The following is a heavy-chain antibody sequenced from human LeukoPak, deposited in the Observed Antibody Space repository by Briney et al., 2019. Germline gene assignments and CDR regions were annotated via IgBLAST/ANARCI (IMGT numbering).Heavy chain of an antibody. CDR2: ISGSGGST. CDR1: GFTFSNAW. V-gene: IGHV3-23*01. CDR3: AKDSEFRELPYYGMDV. Sequence: GGSLRLSCAASGFTFSNAWMSWVRQAPGKGLEWVSAISGSGGSTYYADSVKGRFTISRDNSKNTLYLEMNSLRAEDTAVYYCAKDSEFRELPYYGMDVWGQGTTVTVSS. J-gene: IGHJ6*02. D-gene: IGHD3-10*01.